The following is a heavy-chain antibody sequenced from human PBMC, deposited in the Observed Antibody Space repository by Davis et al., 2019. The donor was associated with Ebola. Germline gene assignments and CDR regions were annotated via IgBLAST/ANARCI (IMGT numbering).Heavy chain of an antibody. CDR2: IRSKAYGGTT. CDR3: NSGSGSYSYYFDY. V-gene: IGHV3-49*03. D-gene: IGHD3-10*01. CDR1: GFTFGDYA. J-gene: IGHJ4*02. Sequence: GESLKISCTASGFTFGDYAMSWFRQAPGKGLEWVGFIRSKAYGGTTEYAASVKGRFTISRDDSKNTAYLQMNSLKTEDTAVYYCNSGSGSYSYYFDYWGQGTLVTVSS.